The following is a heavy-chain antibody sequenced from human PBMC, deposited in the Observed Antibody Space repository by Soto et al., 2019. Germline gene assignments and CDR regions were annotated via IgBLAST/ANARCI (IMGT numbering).Heavy chain of an antibody. D-gene: IGHD2-21*01. J-gene: IGHJ6*02. V-gene: IGHV4-31*03. CDR1: GGSISSGGHY. CDR3: ARDRVFQV. CDR2: IFSGGST. Sequence: SETLSLTCTASGGSISSGGHYWSWIRQHPGKGLEWIGYIFSGGSTYYNPSLKSRVIISLDTSKNQFSLMLTSLTAADTAVYYCARDRVFQVWGQGTTVTVSS.